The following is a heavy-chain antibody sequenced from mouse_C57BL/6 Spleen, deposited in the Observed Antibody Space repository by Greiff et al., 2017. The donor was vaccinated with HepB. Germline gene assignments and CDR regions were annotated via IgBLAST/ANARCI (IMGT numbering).Heavy chain of an antibody. V-gene: IGHV1-76*01. D-gene: IGHD2-14*01. CDR3: ARSEYYRDYFDY. J-gene: IGHJ2*01. CDR1: GYTFTDYY. CDR2: IYPGSGNT. Sequence: QVQLQQSGAELVRPGASVKLSCKASGYTFTDYYINWVKQRPGQGLEWIARIYPGSGNTYYNEKFKGKATLTAEKSSSTAYMQLSSLTSEDSAVYFCARSEYYRDYFDYWGQGTTLTVSS.